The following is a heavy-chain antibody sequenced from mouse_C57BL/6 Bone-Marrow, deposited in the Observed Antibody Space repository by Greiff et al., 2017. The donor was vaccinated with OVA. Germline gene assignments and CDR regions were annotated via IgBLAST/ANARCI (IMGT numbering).Heavy chain of an antibody. V-gene: IGHV1-55*01. CDR1: GYTFTSYW. J-gene: IGHJ2*01. CDR2: IYPGSGST. D-gene: IGHD1-1*01. CDR3: ARKDYGSSYDFYY. Sequence: VQLQQPGAELVKPGASVKMSCTASGYTFTSYWITWVKQRPGQGLEWIGDIYPGSGSTNYDEKFKSKATLTVDTSSSTAYMQLSSLTSEDSAVYYCARKDYGSSYDFYYWGQGTTLTVSS.